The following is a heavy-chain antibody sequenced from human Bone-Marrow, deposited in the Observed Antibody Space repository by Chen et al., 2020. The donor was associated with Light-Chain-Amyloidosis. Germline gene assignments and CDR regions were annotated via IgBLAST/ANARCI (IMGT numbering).Heavy chain of an antibody. V-gene: IGHV4-39*07. CDR1: GGSISRSSYY. D-gene: IGHD3-10*01. J-gene: IGHJ4*02. Sequence: QLQLQESGPGLVKPSETLSLTCTVSGGSISRSSYYWGWIRQPPGKGLEWIGSIYYSGSTYYNPSLKSRVTISVDTSKNQFSLKLSSVTAADTAVYYCARARLNMVRGVAPYYFDYWGQGTLVTVSS. CDR3: ARARLNMVRGVAPYYFDY. CDR2: IYYSGST.